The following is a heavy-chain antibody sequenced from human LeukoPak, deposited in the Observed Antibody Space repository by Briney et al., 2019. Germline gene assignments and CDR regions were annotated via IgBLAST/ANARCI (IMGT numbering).Heavy chain of an antibody. CDR2: INAGNGNT. Sequence: ASVKVSCKASGYTFTSYAMHWVRQAPGLRLEWMGWINAGNGNTKYPQKFQGRVTITRDTSASTAYMELSSLRSEDTAVYYCARDRGYCSSTSCFYNWFDPWGQGTLVTVSS. D-gene: IGHD2-2*01. CDR3: ARDRGYCSSTSCFYNWFDP. CDR1: GYTFTSYA. J-gene: IGHJ5*02. V-gene: IGHV1-3*01.